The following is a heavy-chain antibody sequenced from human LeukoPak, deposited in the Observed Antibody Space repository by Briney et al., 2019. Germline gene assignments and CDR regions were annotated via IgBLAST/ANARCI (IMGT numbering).Heavy chain of an antibody. CDR3: AREYYYDSSGYGSFGY. J-gene: IGHJ4*02. CDR1: GFTFSYLW. V-gene: IGHV3-7*01. CDR2: IKEDGSEK. D-gene: IGHD3-22*01. Sequence: GGSLRLSCAASGFTFSYLWMSWVRQAPGKGLEWVANIKEDGSEKYYVDSVKGRFTISRDNAKNSLYLQMNSLRAEDTAMYYCAREYYYDSSGYGSFGYWGQGTLVTVSS.